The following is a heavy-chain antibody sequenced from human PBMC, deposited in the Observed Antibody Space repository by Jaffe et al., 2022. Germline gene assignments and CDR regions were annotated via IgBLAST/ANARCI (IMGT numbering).Heavy chain of an antibody. J-gene: IGHJ5*02. V-gene: IGHV3-30*02. Sequence: QVQLVESGGGVVQPGGSLRLSCAASGFTFSSYGMHWVRQAPGKGLEWVAFIRYDGSNKYYADSVKGRFTISRDNSKNTLYLQMNSLRAEDTAVYYCARPPEYSSSPLPNWFDPWGQGTLVTVSS. D-gene: IGHD6-6*01. CDR3: ARPPEYSSSPLPNWFDP. CDR2: IRYDGSNK. CDR1: GFTFSSYG.